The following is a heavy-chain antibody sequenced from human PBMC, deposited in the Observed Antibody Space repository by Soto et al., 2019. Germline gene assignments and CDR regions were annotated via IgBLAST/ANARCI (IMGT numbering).Heavy chain of an antibody. J-gene: IGHJ4*02. CDR1: GFTFSDYY. D-gene: IGHD3-22*01. CDR2: ISAGGGSTI. V-gene: IGHV3-11*01. Sequence: PGGSLRLSCAASGFTFSDYYMSWLRQAPGKGLEWVSYISAGGGSTIYYADSVKGRFTISRDNAKNSLYLQMNSLRAEDTAMYYCARQRGYYDSSGLDYWGQGALVTVSS. CDR3: ARQRGYYDSSGLDY.